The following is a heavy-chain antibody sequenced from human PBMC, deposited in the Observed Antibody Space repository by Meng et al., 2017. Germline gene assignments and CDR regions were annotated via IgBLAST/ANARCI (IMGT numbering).Heavy chain of an antibody. D-gene: IGHD6-6*01. CDR3: ARDPAARSYYYYGMDV. CDR1: GFTFSSYG. CDR2: IWYDGSNK. Sequence: GESLKISCAASGFTFSSYGMHWVRQAPGKGLEWVAVIWYDGSNKYYADSVKGRFTISRDNSKNTLYLQMNSLRAEDTAVYYCARDPAARSYYYYGMDVWGQGTTVTVSS. J-gene: IGHJ6*02. V-gene: IGHV3-33*01.